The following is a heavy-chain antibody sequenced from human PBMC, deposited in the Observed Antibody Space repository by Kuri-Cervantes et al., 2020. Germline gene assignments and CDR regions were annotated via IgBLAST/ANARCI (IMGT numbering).Heavy chain of an antibody. CDR2: IWYDGSNK. D-gene: IGHD2-2*01. Sequence: LSLTCAASGFTFSDYYMSWIRQAPGKGLEWVAVIWYDGSNKYYADSVKGRFTISRDNSKNTLYLQMNSLRAEDTAMYYCARDHATSWSVRDSWGQGTLVTVSS. CDR3: ARDHATSWSVRDS. J-gene: IGHJ4*02. V-gene: IGHV3-33*08. CDR1: GFTFSDYY.